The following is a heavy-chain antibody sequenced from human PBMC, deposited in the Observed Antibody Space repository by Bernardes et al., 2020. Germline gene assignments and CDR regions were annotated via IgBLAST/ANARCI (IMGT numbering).Heavy chain of an antibody. J-gene: IGHJ4*02. V-gene: IGHV4-39*01. D-gene: IGHD2-15*01. CDR2: VSYSGIT. CDR3: ARIGGSYSVVDY. Sequence: SETLSLTCTVSDGSIISNSYYWGWIRQPPGKGLEWISSVSYSGITNHNPSLKSQVTMSVDTSKNQFSLQVISVTAADTAVYYCARIGGSYSVVDYWGQGTLVAVSS. CDR1: DGSIISNSYY.